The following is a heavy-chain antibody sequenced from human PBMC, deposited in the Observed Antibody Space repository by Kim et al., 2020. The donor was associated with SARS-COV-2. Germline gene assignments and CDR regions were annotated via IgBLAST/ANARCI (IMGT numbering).Heavy chain of an antibody. CDR3: ARESSSWTYAFDI. V-gene: IGHV4-31*02. Sequence: YYNPPLKSRVTISVDTSKTQFSLKLSSVTAADTAVYYCARESSSWTYAFDIWGQGTMVTVSS. D-gene: IGHD6-13*01. J-gene: IGHJ3*02.